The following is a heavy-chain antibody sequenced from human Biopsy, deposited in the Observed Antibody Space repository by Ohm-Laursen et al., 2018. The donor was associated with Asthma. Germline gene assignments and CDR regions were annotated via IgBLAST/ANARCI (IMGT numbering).Heavy chain of an antibody. D-gene: IGHD6-19*01. Sequence: SVKVSCKAPGGTLSNFAISWVRQAPGQGLEWLGGIMTVFGTTNYAQKFQGRVTITADETTSTAYMEVTSLRSEDTAIYYCARCQVGYSSGWSLLLKKIYYSGMDVWGQGTAVTVSS. V-gene: IGHV1-69*13. CDR2: IMTVFGTT. CDR3: ARCQVGYSSGWSLLLKKIYYSGMDV. J-gene: IGHJ6*02. CDR1: GGTLSNFA.